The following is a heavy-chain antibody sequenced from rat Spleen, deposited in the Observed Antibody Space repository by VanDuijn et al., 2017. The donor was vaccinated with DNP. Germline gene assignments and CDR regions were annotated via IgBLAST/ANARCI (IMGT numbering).Heavy chain of an antibody. V-gene: IGHV5-7*01. D-gene: IGHD1-2*01. Sequence: EVQLVESGGDLVQPGRSLKLSCAASGFTFSDYNMAWVRQAPKKGLEWVASITFDGSSTYYRDSVKGRFTISRDSSKSTLSLQMDSLRSEDKATYYCARHWGGSYTARFAYWGQGSLVTVSS. J-gene: IGHJ3*01. CDR3: ARHWGGSYTARFAY. CDR1: GFTFSDYN. CDR2: ITFDGSST.